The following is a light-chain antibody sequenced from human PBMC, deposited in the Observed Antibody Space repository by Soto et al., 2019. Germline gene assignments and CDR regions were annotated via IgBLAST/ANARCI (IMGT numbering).Light chain of an antibody. CDR2: GAS. CDR3: QQRSNWPPT. Sequence: EIVLTQSPATLSLSPGERASLSCRASQSVTTYLAWYQQKPGQAPRLLIYGASSRATGIPDRFSGSGSGTDFTLTISSLEPEDFAVYYCQQRSNWPPTFGQGTKVDIK. J-gene: IGKJ1*01. V-gene: IGKV3-11*01. CDR1: QSVTTY.